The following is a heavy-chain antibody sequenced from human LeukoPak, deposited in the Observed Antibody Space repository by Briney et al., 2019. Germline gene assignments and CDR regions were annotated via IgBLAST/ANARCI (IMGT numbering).Heavy chain of an antibody. V-gene: IGHV4-39*01. Sequence: SETLSLTCSVSGXSISSSSYYWGWIRQPPGKGLEWIGSIYYSGSTYYNPSLKSRVTISVDTSKNQFSLKLSSVTAADTAVYYCARPYGAAGLDWGQGTLVTVSS. CDR3: ARPYGAAGLD. CDR2: IYYSGST. CDR1: GXSISSSSYY. D-gene: IGHD4-17*01. J-gene: IGHJ4*02.